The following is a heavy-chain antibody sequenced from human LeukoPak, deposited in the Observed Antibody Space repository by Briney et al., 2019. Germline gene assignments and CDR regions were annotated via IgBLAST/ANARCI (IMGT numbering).Heavy chain of an antibody. D-gene: IGHD5-12*01. CDR2: INGSGGNT. CDR3: AKGRYSATYYDY. V-gene: IGHV3-23*01. Sequence: PGGSLRLSCVGSGFTFSGYAMTWVRQAPGKGLEWVSAINGSGGNTYYVDSVKGRFAISRDNSKNTVFLQMNSLRAEDTAVYYCAKGRYSATYYDYWGQGTLVTVSS. J-gene: IGHJ4*02. CDR1: GFTFSGYA.